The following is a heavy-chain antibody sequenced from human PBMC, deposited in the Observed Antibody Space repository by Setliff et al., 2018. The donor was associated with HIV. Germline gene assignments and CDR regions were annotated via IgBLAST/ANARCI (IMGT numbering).Heavy chain of an antibody. V-gene: IGHV3-11*01. CDR3: AREGYYYGRTEAFDI. Sequence: GGSLRLSCAASEFAFSDYYMTWIRQTPGEGLTWLSYISSSGKIIHYADSVKGRFTISRDNANNSLYLQMNSLRAEDTAMYYCAREGYYYGRTEAFDIWGQGTMVTVSS. J-gene: IGHJ3*02. D-gene: IGHD3-10*01. CDR2: ISSSGKII. CDR1: EFAFSDYY.